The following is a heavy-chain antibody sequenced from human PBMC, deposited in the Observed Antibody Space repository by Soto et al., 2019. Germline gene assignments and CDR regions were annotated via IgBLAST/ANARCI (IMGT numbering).Heavy chain of an antibody. CDR3: AKRGAGRYCSSTSCSDDY. J-gene: IGHJ4*02. D-gene: IGHD2-2*01. Sequence: GQVLEWMGWMNPNSGNTGYAQKFQGRVTMTRNTSISTAYMELSSLRSEDTAVYYCAKRGAGRYCSSTSCSDDYWGQGTLVTVSS. V-gene: IGHV1-8*01. CDR2: MNPNSGNT.